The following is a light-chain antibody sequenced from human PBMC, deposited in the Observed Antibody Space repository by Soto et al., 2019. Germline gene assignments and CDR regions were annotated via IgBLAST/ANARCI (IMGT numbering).Light chain of an antibody. CDR1: QSISSW. J-gene: IGKJ1*01. V-gene: IGKV1-5*01. CDR3: QQYNSYPWT. CDR2: DAS. Sequence: DIQMTQSPSTLSASVGDRVTITCRASQSISSWLAWYQQKPGKAPKLLIYDASSLESGVPSRFSGSGSGTEFTLTISSLQPDDFATSFCQQYNSYPWTSGQVTKVDIK.